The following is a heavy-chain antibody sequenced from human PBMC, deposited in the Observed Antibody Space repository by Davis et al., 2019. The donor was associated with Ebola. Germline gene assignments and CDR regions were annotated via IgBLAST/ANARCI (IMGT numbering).Heavy chain of an antibody. Sequence: PGGSLRLSCSVSGDSVSSDTYYWGWIRQPPGEGLEWIGRIHNSGSTYYNPSLRSQVTISVDSSKNQFSLKVTSVTAADTALYYCARLSPLGTTVDYWGQGTLVTVSS. CDR2: IHNSGST. D-gene: IGHD1-7*01. CDR1: GDSVSSDTYY. V-gene: IGHV4-39*01. CDR3: ARLSPLGTTVDY. J-gene: IGHJ4*02.